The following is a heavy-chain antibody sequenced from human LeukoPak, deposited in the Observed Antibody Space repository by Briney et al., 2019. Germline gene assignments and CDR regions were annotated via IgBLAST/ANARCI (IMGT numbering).Heavy chain of an antibody. V-gene: IGHV1-46*01. CDR1: GYTFTSYY. Sequence: GASVKVSCKASGYTFTSYYMHWVRQAPGQGLEWMGIINPSGGSTSYAQKFQGRVTMTRDTSTSTVYMELSSLRSEDTAVYYCARVFSMVRGRNTYGMDVWGQGTTVTVSS. D-gene: IGHD3-10*01. J-gene: IGHJ6*02. CDR2: INPSGGST. CDR3: ARVFSMVRGRNTYGMDV.